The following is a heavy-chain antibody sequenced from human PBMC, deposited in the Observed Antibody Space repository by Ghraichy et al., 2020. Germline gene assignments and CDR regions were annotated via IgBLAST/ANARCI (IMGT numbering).Heavy chain of an antibody. CDR3: ARVGYCGGDCYKPFDY. CDR2: ISSSGSTI. J-gene: IGHJ4*02. V-gene: IGHV3-48*03. D-gene: IGHD2-21*01. Sequence: GSLRLSCAASGFTFCSYEMNWVRQAPGKGLEWVSYISSSGSTIYYADSVKGRFTISRDNAKNSLYLQMNSLRAEDTAVYYCARVGYCGGDCYKPFDYWGQGTLVTVSS. CDR1: GFTFCSYE.